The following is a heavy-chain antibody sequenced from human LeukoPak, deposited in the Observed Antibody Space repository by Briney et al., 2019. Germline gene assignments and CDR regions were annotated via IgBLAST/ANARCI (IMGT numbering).Heavy chain of an antibody. CDR3: ARGAYCGANCYYYFDY. V-gene: IGHV4-61*08. D-gene: IGHD2-21*02. CDR2: IYYSGST. CDR1: GGSISSGGYY. J-gene: IGHJ4*02. Sequence: SETLSLTCTVSGGSISSGGYYWSWVRQPPGKGLEWIAYIYYSGSTNYNPSLKSRVTISIDTSKKQFSLRLSSVTAADTAVYYCARGAYCGANCYYYFDYWGQGTLVTVSS.